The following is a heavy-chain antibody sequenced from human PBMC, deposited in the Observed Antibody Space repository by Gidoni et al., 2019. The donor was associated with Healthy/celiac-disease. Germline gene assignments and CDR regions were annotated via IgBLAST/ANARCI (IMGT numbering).Heavy chain of an antibody. V-gene: IGHV3-23*01. Sequence: EVQLLESGGGLVQPGGSLRLSCAASGFTFSSYAMRWVRPAPGKGLEWVSAISGSGGSTYYADSVKGRFTISRDNSKNTLYLQMNSLRAEDTAVYYCAKRGGSRPKEGGFDYWGQGTLVTVSS. CDR3: AKRGGSRPKEGGFDY. J-gene: IGHJ4*02. D-gene: IGHD1-26*01. CDR2: ISGSGGST. CDR1: GFTFSSYA.